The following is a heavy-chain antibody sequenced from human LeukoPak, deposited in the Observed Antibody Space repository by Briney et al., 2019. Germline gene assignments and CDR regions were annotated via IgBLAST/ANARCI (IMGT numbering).Heavy chain of an antibody. J-gene: IGHJ5*02. CDR2: INPNSGGT. CDR1: GYTFTGYY. Sequence: GASVKVSCKASGYTFTGYYMHWVRQAPGQGLEWMGWINPNSGGTNYAQKFQGRVTMTRDTSISTAYMELSRLRSDDTAVYYCAREQAEGSGSYRNWFDPWGQGTLVTVSS. CDR3: AREQAEGSGSYRNWFDP. D-gene: IGHD3-10*01. V-gene: IGHV1-2*02.